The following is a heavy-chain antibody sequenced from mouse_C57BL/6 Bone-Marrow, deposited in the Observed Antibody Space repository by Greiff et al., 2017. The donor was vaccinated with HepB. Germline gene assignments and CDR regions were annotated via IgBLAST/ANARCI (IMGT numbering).Heavy chain of an antibody. CDR2: INPSNGGT. CDR3: ARSGTGYWYFDV. D-gene: IGHD4-1*01. V-gene: IGHV1-53*01. Sequence: QVQLQQPGTELVKPGASVKLSCKASGYTFTSYWMHWVKQRPGQGLEWIGNINPSNGGTNYNEKFKSKATLTVDKSSSTAYMQLSSLTSEDTAVYYCARSGTGYWYFDVWGTGTTVTVSS. J-gene: IGHJ1*03. CDR1: GYTFTSYW.